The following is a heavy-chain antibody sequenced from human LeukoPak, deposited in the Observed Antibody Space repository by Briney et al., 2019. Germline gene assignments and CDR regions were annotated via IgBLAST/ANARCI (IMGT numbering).Heavy chain of an antibody. Sequence: PGGSLRLSCAASGFTFSSYGMHWVRQAPGKGLEWVAFIRYDGSDKYYADSVKGRFTISRDNSKNALNLQMNSLRGEDTAVYYCAKDLVSGWTTGPHHYFDYWGQGTLVIVSS. CDR1: GFTFSSYG. CDR2: IRYDGSDK. J-gene: IGHJ4*02. D-gene: IGHD6-19*01. V-gene: IGHV3-30*02. CDR3: AKDLVSGWTTGPHHYFDY.